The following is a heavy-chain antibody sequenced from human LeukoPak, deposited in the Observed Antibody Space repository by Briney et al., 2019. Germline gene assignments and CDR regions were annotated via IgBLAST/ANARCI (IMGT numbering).Heavy chain of an antibody. Sequence: PGGSLRVSCAASGFTFNNYEMNWVRQAPGKGLEWVSYISSSGSTTYYADSVKGRFTISRDNAKNSLYLQMNSLRAEDTAVYYCAREVIGFNVPPPEGFDYWGQGTLVTVSS. J-gene: IGHJ4*02. V-gene: IGHV3-48*03. CDR2: ISSSGSTT. CDR1: GFTFNNYE. CDR3: AREVIGFNVPPPEGFDY. D-gene: IGHD2-21*01.